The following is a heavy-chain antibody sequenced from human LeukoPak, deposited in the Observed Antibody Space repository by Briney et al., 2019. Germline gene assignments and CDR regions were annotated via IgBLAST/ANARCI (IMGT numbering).Heavy chain of an antibody. CDR3: ARARAIFGVVTYIPGFDY. CDR2: IIPIFGTA. Sequence: GASVKVSCKASGYIFSNFGITWVRQAPGQGLEWMGGIIPIFGTANYAQKFQGRVTITADKSTSTAYMELSSLRSEDTAVYYCARARAIFGVVTYIPGFDYWGQGTLVTVSS. V-gene: IGHV1-69*06. D-gene: IGHD3-3*01. CDR1: GYIFSNFG. J-gene: IGHJ4*02.